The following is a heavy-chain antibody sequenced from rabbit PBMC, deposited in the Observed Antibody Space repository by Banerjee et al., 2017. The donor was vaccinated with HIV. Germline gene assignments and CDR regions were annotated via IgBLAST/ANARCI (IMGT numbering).Heavy chain of an antibody. CDR2: IYRSGST. CDR3: ARRGSDWADDL. CDR1: GFSFSSGYD. J-gene: IGHJ4*01. D-gene: IGHD4-1*01. V-gene: IGHV1S45*01. Sequence: QEQLEESGGDLVKPGASLTLTCTASGFSFSSGYDMSWVRQAPGKGLEWIGYIYRSGSTYYASWAKGRFTISETSSTTMTLQMTSLTAADTATYFCARRGSDWADDLWGPGTLVTVS.